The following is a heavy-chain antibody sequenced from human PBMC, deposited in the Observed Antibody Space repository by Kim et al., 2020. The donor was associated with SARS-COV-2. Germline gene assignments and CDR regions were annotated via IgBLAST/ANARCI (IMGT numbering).Heavy chain of an antibody. V-gene: IGHV3-49*03. J-gene: IGHJ6*02. CDR3: ARERTSSVVADV. Sequence: GGSLRLSCSASGFNFGDYALAWYRQAPGQRLEWVGFVRTETYRATTRYAASVEGRFIISRDDSNSIAYLHMDSLKIEDKAVYYCARERTSSVVADVWGQG. CDR2: VRTETYRATT. CDR1: GFNFGDYA. D-gene: IGHD2-15*01.